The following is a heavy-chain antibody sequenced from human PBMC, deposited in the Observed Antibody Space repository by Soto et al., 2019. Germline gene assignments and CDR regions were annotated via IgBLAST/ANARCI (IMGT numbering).Heavy chain of an antibody. Sequence: QVQLVQSGAEVKKPGASVKVSCKASGYIFIRYTMHWVRQAPGQRLEWMGWINAGNGNTKYSQKFQGRVTITRDTSASTAYMELSSLRSEDTAVYYCASSYYESSGWDYWGQGTLVTVSS. J-gene: IGHJ4*02. D-gene: IGHD3-22*01. CDR1: GYIFIRYT. V-gene: IGHV1-3*01. CDR2: INAGNGNT. CDR3: ASSYYESSGWDY.